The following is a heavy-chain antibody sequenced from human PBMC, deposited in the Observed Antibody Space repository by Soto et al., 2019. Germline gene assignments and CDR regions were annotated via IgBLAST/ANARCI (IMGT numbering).Heavy chain of an antibody. D-gene: IGHD3-22*01. CDR1: GFTFSSYA. Sequence: GGSLRLSCAASGFTFSSYAMHWVRQAPGKGLEWVAVISYDGSNKYYADSVKGRFTISRDNSKNTLYLQMNSLRAEDTAVYYCARGTYYYGSSGYLIPYYFDYWGQGTLVTVSS. J-gene: IGHJ4*02. V-gene: IGHV3-30-3*01. CDR3: ARGTYYYGSSGYLIPYYFDY. CDR2: ISYDGSNK.